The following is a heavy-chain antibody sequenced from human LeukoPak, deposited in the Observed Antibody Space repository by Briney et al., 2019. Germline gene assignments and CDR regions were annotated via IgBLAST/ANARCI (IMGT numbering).Heavy chain of an antibody. CDR3: ARVQCGGDCYSTYNWFDP. J-gene: IGHJ5*02. CDR2: IYTSGST. V-gene: IGHV4-4*07. CDR1: GGSLSSYY. Sequence: SETLSLTCTVSGGSLSSYYWSWIRQPAGKGLEWIGRIYTSGSTNYNPSLKSRVTMSVDTSKNQFSLKLSSVTAADTAVYYCARVQCGGDCYSTYNWFDPWGQGTLVTVSS. D-gene: IGHD2-21*02.